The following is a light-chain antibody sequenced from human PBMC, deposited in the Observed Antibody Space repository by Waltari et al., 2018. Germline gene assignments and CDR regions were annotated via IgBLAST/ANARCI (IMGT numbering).Light chain of an antibody. V-gene: IGKV3-15*01. CDR1: QSVRTN. CDR2: GAS. CDR3: QQYYVWPPIT. Sequence: VLLTQSPASLSVSPGDTVILSCRASQSVRTNLAWYQQKAGQAPRTLTYGASTRASGVPSRFSGSGSETDFTLIISSLQSEDAAVYFCQQYYVWPPITFGGGTKLEI. J-gene: IGKJ4*01.